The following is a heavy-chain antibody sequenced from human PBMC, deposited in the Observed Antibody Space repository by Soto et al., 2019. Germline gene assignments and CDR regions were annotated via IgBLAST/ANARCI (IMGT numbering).Heavy chain of an antibody. V-gene: IGHV3-23*01. Sequence: KGPEWVSAISGSGGSTYYADSVKGRFTISRDNSKNTLYLQMNILRAEDTAVYYCANVFFPGDSSRRAVRSVMAVWLHGTTDTGS. CDR2: ISGSGGST. D-gene: IGHD6-13*01. J-gene: IGHJ6*02. CDR3: ANVFFPGDSSRRAVRSVMAV.